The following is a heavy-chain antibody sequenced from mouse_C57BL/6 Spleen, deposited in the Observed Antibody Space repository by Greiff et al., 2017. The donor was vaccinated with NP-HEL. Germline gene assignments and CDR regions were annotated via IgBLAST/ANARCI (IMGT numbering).Heavy chain of an antibody. Sequence: VQLQQSGAELVRPGTSVKVSCKASGYAFTNYLIEWVKQRPGQGLEWIGVINPGSGGTNYNEKFKGKATLTADKSSSTAYMQLSSLTSEDSAVYFCAREGYYGNYFDYWGQGTTLTVSS. J-gene: IGHJ2*01. CDR3: AREGYYGNYFDY. V-gene: IGHV1-54*01. CDR2: INPGSGGT. CDR1: GYAFTNYL. D-gene: IGHD1-1*01.